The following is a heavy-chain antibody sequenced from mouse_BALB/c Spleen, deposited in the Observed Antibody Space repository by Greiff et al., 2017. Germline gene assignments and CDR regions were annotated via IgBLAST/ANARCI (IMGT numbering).Heavy chain of an antibody. CDR2: ISYDGSN. J-gene: IGHJ4*01. CDR3: ARPYRYGYAMDY. Sequence: VQLQQPGPGLVKPSQSLSLTCSVTGYSITSGYYWNWIRQFPGNKLEWMGYISYDGSNNYNPSLKNRISITRDTSKNQFFLKLNSVTTEDTATYYCARPYRYGYAMDYWGQGTSVTVSS. V-gene: IGHV3-6*02. D-gene: IGHD2-14*01. CDR1: GYSITSGYY.